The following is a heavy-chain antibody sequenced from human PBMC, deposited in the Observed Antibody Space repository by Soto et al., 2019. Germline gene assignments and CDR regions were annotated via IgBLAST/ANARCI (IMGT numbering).Heavy chain of an antibody. V-gene: IGHV1-69*13. CDR2: IIPIFGTA. CDR3: ARWPAGPKLGEVLFDY. Sequence: SVKVSCKASGGTFSSYAISWVRQAPGQGLEWMGGIIPIFGTANYAQKFQGRVTITADESTSTAYMELSSLRSEDTAVYYCARWPAGPKLGEVLFDYWGQGTLVTVSS. J-gene: IGHJ4*02. CDR1: GGTFSSYA. D-gene: IGHD1-26*01.